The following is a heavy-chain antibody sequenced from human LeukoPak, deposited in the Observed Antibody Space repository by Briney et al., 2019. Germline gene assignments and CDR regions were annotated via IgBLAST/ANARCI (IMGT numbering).Heavy chain of an antibody. CDR1: GFTFSSYW. CDR3: AKDRGIISDY. J-gene: IGHJ4*02. CDR2: INSDGSST. V-gene: IGHV3-74*01. Sequence: GGSLRLSCAASGFTFSSYWMHWVRQAPGKGLVWLSRINSDGSSTSYADSVKGRFTISRDNAKNTLYLQMNSLRAEDTAVYYCAKDRGIISDYWGQGTLVTVSS. D-gene: IGHD3-10*01.